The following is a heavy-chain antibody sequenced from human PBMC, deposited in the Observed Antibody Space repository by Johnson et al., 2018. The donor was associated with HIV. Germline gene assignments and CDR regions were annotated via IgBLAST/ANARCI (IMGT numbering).Heavy chain of an antibody. D-gene: IGHD2-8*01. CDR2: ISYDGSIK. J-gene: IGHJ3*02. CDR1: RITLSSYG. CDR3: ARNSGNGLVLRGDAFDM. V-gene: IGHV3-30*03. Sequence: QVQLVESGGGVVQPGRSLRLSCAAARITLSSYGMHWVRQAPGKGLEWVAVISYDGSIKYFADSVKGRFTISRDNSKNTLHLQMNSLRPEDTAVYYCARNSGNGLVLRGDAFDMWGQGTMVTVSS.